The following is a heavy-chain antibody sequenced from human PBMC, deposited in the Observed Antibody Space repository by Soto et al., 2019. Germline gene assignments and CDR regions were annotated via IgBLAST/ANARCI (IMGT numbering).Heavy chain of an antibody. CDR2: ISSSAYTI. D-gene: IGHD2-15*01. CDR3: TRGLVVAATRGPLDY. Sequence: GGSLRLSCAASGFRFGDYYMSWIRQAPGKGLEWVSYISSSAYTIYYAASVEGRFTISRDNAKNSLFLQMNSLRADDTAVYYCTRGLVVAATRGPLDYWGPGILVTVSS. V-gene: IGHV3-11*01. CDR1: GFRFGDYY. J-gene: IGHJ4*02.